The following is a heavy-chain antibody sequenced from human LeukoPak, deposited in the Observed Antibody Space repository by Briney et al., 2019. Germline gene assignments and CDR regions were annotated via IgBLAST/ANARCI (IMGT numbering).Heavy chain of an antibody. D-gene: IGHD5-12*01. V-gene: IGHV3-20*04. CDR1: GFTFDDYG. CDR3: AASRSSGYDSAGDY. J-gene: IGHJ4*02. CDR2: INWNGGST. Sequence: PGGSLRLSCAASGFTFDDYGMSWVRQAPGKGLEWVSGINWNGGSTGYADPVKGRFTISRDNAKNSLYLQMNSLRAEDTALYYCAASRSSGYDSAGDYWGQGTWSPSPQ.